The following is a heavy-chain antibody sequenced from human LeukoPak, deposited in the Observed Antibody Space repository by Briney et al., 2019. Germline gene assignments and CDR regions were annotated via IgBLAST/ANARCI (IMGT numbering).Heavy chain of an antibody. J-gene: IGHJ3*02. Sequence: GGSLRLSCAASGFTFSSYAMTWVRQAPGRGLEWVSAITGSGGSTYYADSVKGRFTISRDNAKNSLYLQMNSLRAEDTAVYYCARDHHRRLYDSQARDTFDIWGQGTMVTVSS. CDR1: GFTFSSYA. CDR2: ITGSGGST. CDR3: ARDHHRRLYDSQARDTFDI. D-gene: IGHD3-22*01. V-gene: IGHV3-23*01.